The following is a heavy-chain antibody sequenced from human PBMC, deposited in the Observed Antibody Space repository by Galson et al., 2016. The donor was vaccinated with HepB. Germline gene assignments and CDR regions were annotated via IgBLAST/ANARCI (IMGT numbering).Heavy chain of an antibody. D-gene: IGHD3-10*01. J-gene: IGHJ4*02. V-gene: IGHV3-7*01. CDR3: ARDVNYGIFDR. Sequence: SLRLSCAASGFSFSTYWVAWVRQAPGKGLEWVANIKEDGSETFYADSVKGRFSISRDNAKNALYLQLNSLRAEDTAVYYCARDVNYGIFDRWGQGTLVTVSS. CDR2: IKEDGSET. CDR1: GFSFSTYW.